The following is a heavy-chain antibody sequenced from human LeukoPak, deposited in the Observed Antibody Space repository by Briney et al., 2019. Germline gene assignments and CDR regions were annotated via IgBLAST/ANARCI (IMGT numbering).Heavy chain of an antibody. CDR1: GFTFSSYS. CDR3: AKSHGYSYGFDY. V-gene: IGHV3-30*18. J-gene: IGHJ4*02. Sequence: GGSLRLSCAASGFTFSSYSMNWVRQAPGKGLEWVAVISYDASNKYYADSVKGRFTISRDNSKNTLYLQMNSLRAEDTAVYYCAKSHGYSYGFDYWGQGTLVTVSS. D-gene: IGHD5-18*01. CDR2: ISYDASNK.